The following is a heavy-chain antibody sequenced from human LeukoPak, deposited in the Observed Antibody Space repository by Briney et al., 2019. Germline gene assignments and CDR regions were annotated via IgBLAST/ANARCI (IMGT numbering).Heavy chain of an antibody. Sequence: GGSLRLSCSASGFTFSTYAMTWVRQAPGKGLEWVSALSAGGAATKYADSVQVRFTISRDNSKNTVSLQMSGLRAEDTATYYCAKPVTDYDILTGYDYWGQGTLVTVSS. CDR2: LSAGGAAT. CDR1: GFTFSTYA. J-gene: IGHJ4*02. V-gene: IGHV3-23*01. D-gene: IGHD3-9*01. CDR3: AKPVTDYDILTGYDY.